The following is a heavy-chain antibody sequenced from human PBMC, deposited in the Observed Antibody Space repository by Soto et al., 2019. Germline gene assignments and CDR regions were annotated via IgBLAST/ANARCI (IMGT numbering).Heavy chain of an antibody. CDR3: ARISYGGSYRPFGLSEPAI. CDR2: IYYSGKP. CDR1: GDSIGSYY. J-gene: IGHJ4*02. D-gene: IGHD1-26*01. V-gene: IGHV4-59*08. Sequence: PSETLSLTCTVSGDSIGSYYWSWIRQPPGKGLEWIGYIYYSGKPMYNPSLKSRVTISIDMSKDQFSLKMTSVTAADTAVYYCARISYGGSYRPFGLSEPAIWGQGNPVTASS.